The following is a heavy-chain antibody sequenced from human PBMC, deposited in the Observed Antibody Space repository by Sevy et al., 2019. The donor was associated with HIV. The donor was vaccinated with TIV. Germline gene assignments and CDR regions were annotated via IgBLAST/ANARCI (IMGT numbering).Heavy chain of an antibody. CDR3: ARGVREQKWFDP. CDR1: GGSISSYY. CDR2: IYYSGST. J-gene: IGHJ5*02. D-gene: IGHD3-10*01. Sequence: SETLSLTCTVSGGSISSYYWSWIRQPPGKGLEWIGYIYYSGSTNYNPSLKSRVTISVDTSKNQFSLKLSSVTAADTAVYYCARGVREQKWFDPWGQGTLVTVSP. V-gene: IGHV4-59*01.